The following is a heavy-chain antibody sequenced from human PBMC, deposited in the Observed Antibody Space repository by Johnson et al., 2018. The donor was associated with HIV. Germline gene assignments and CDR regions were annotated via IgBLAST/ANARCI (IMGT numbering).Heavy chain of an antibody. V-gene: IGHV3-33*06. CDR2: IWYDGSNN. CDR3: AKFVGAGSYDAFDI. Sequence: QVQLVESGGGVVQPGRSLRLSCAASGFTFSNYAMHWVRQAPGKGLEWVAVIWYDGSNNYYADSVKGRFTISKDNSRNTLYLQMNSLRAEDTAVYYCAKFVGAGSYDAFDIWGQGTMVTVSS. D-gene: IGHD1-26*01. CDR1: GFTFSNYA. J-gene: IGHJ3*02.